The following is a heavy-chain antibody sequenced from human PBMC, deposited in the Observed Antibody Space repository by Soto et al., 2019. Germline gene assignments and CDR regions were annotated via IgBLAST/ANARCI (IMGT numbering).Heavy chain of an antibody. CDR3: ARRGLTVIKNFDY. D-gene: IGHD7-27*01. CDR2: IYYSGST. Sequence: SETLSLTCTVSGGSISSSSYYWGWIRQPPGKGLECIGSIYYSGSTYYNPSLKSRVTISVDTTKNQFSLKMSSVTAAETAVYYCARRGLTVIKNFDYWGQGTLVTVSS. CDR1: GGSISSSSYY. V-gene: IGHV4-39*07. J-gene: IGHJ4*02.